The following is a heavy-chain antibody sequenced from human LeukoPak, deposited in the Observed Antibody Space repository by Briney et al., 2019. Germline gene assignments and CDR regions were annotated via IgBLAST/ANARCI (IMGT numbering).Heavy chain of an antibody. CDR3: AKDSLWFGESPAWGY. Sequence: GGSLRLSCAASGFTFDDYAMHWVRQAPGKGLEWVSGISWNSGSIGYADSVKGRFTISRDNAKNSLYLQMNSLRAEDTAVYYCAKDSLWFGESPAWGYWGQGTLVTVSS. D-gene: IGHD3-10*01. V-gene: IGHV3-9*01. CDR2: ISWNSGSI. CDR1: GFTFDDYA. J-gene: IGHJ4*02.